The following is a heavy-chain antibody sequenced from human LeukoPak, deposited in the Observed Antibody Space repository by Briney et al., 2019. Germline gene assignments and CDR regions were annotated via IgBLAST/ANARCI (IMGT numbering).Heavy chain of an antibody. J-gene: IGHJ4*02. V-gene: IGHV4-59*12. D-gene: IGHD6-13*01. CDR3: ASGVAAPALG. CDR1: GASINSYY. Sequence: PSETLSLTCTVSGASINSYYWSWIRQPPGKGLEWIGCIYDSGSTNYNPSLKSRVTISVDTSKNQFSLKLSSVIAADTAVYYCASGVAAPALGWGQGTLVTVSS. CDR2: IYDSGST.